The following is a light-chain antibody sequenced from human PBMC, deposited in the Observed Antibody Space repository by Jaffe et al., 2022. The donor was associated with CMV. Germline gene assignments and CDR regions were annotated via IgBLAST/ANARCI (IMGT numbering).Light chain of an antibody. CDR3: CSYAGSYTFV. CDR2: DVS. Sequence: QSALTQPRSVSGSPGQSVTISCTGTSSDVGGYKYVSWYQQYPGKAPKLMIYDVSKRPSGVPDRFSGSKSGNTASLTISGLQAEDEADYYCCSYAGSYTFVFGGGTKLTVL. V-gene: IGLV2-11*01. CDR1: SSDVGGYKY. J-gene: IGLJ3*02.